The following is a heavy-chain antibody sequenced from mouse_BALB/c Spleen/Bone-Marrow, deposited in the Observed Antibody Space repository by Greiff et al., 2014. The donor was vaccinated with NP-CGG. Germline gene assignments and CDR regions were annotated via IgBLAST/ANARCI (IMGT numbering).Heavy chain of an antibody. V-gene: IGHV1-14*01. J-gene: IGHJ4*01. Sequence: VQLKQSGPELVKPGASVKMSCKASGYTFTSNIINWVKQKPGQGLEWIGYINPYNDVTKYNEKLKGKATLTSDMSSNTAYMELSSLTSEDSAVYYRAKAAYYDYDGRAMDYWGQGTSVIVSS. CDR2: INPYNDVT. CDR3: AKAAYYDYDGRAMDY. D-gene: IGHD2-4*01. CDR1: GYTFTSNI.